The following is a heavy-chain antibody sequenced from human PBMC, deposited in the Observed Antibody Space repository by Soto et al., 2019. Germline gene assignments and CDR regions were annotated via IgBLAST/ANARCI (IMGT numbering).Heavy chain of an antibody. J-gene: IGHJ6*02. CDR2: IDPSDSYT. Sequence: PXESLKISCRGCGYSFTSYWISWVRQMPGKGLEWMGRIDPSDSYTNYSPSFQGHVTISADKSISTAYLQWSSLKASDTAMYYCARHLYFAGSYSDYYGMDVWGQGATVTVSS. CDR1: GYSFTSYW. CDR3: ARHLYFAGSYSDYYGMDV. V-gene: IGHV5-10-1*01. D-gene: IGHD3-10*01.